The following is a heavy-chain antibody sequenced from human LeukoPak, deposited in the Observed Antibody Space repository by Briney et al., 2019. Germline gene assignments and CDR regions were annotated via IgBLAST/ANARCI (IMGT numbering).Heavy chain of an antibody. Sequence: PSETLSLTCAVYGGSFSGYYWSWIRQPPGKGLEWIGEFNLSGSTNYNPSLKSRVTISVDTSKNQFSLKLSSVTAADTAVYYCARGNGYSGYYHGRWKFFDYWGQGTLVTVSS. J-gene: IGHJ4*02. CDR1: GGSFSGYY. CDR2: FNLSGST. V-gene: IGHV4-34*01. CDR3: ARGNGYSGYYHGRWKFFDY. D-gene: IGHD5-12*01.